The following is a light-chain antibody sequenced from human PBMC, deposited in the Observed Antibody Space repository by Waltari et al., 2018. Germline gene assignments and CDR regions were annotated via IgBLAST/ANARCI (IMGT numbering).Light chain of an antibody. Sequence: EIVLTQSPGTLSLSPGERATLSCRASRSVSNTYLAWYQQKPGQAPRLLIYGTSPRATGIPARFSGSGSGTDFTLTISSLEAEDFAVYYCQHRDHWPPDATFGPGTKVDIK. CDR1: RSVSNTY. CDR2: GTS. V-gene: IGKV3D-20*02. CDR3: QHRDHWPPDAT. J-gene: IGKJ3*01.